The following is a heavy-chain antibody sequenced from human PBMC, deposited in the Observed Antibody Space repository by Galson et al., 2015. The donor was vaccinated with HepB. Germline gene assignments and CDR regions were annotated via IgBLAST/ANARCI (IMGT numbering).Heavy chain of an antibody. D-gene: IGHD6-13*01. CDR1: GFTFSDYY. CDR3: ARGDGSIWYSY. CDR2: ISASTIYT. J-gene: IGHJ4*02. V-gene: IGHV3-11*06. Sequence: SLRLSCAASGFTFSDYYMSWIRQAPGKGLEWLSYISASTIYTNYADSVKGRFTVSRDNAKNSLNLQMNSLRAEDTAVYYCARGDGSIWYSYWGQGILVTVSS.